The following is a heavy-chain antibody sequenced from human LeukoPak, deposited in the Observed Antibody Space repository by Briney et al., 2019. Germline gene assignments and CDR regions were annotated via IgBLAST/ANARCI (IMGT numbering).Heavy chain of an antibody. CDR3: ARVEVYSGSFDY. Sequence: ASVKVSCKXSGYTFTSYYMHWVRQAPGQGLEGMGIINPSGGSTSYSQKFQGRVTMTRDTSTSTVYMELSSLRSEDTAVYYCARVEVYSGSFDYWGRGTLVTVSS. J-gene: IGHJ4*02. CDR1: GYTFTSYY. V-gene: IGHV1-46*03. CDR2: INPSGGST. D-gene: IGHD5-12*01.